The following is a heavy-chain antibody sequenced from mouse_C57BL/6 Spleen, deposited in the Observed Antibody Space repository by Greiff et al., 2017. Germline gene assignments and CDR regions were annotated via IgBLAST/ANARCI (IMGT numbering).Heavy chain of an antibody. J-gene: IGHJ2*01. V-gene: IGHV14-2*01. CDR1: GFYIKDYY. D-gene: IGHD1-1*01. CDR2: IDPEEGET. Sequence: VQLQQSGAELVQPGASVKLSCTASGFYIKDYYMHGVKQRTEQGLGLIGRIDPEEGETKYAPKFQGKATITADTSSNTADLQLSSLTSEDTAVYYCLGSSYSYYFDYWGQGTTLTVSS. CDR3: LGSSYSYYFDY.